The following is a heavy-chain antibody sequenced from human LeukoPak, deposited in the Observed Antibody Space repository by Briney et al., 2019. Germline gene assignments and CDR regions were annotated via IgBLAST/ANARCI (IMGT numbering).Heavy chain of an antibody. CDR3: AREGRWDSSGPFDY. CDR2: IIPILGTA. Sequence: SVKVSCKASGGTFSSYAISWARQAPGQGLEWMGGIIPILGTANYAQKFQGRVTITADESTSTAYMELSSLRSEDTAVYYCAREGRWDSSGPFDYWGQGTLVTVSS. V-gene: IGHV1-69*13. D-gene: IGHD6-19*01. CDR1: GGTFSSYA. J-gene: IGHJ4*02.